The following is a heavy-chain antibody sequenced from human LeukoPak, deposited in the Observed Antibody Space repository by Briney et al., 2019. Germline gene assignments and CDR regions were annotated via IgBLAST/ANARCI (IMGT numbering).Heavy chain of an antibody. D-gene: IGHD2-15*01. CDR1: GFSFSNYG. J-gene: IGHJ4*02. CDR3: AQRAYCSGASCYHHFDY. CDR2: ISTNGGST. Sequence: PGGSLRLSCAASGFSFSNYGMSWVRQAPGKGLDSVSIISTNGGSTYYADSVKGRFTMSRDNSENTLYLQMNSLRAEDTAVYYCAQRAYCSGASCYHHFDYWGQGTLVTVSS. V-gene: IGHV3-23*01.